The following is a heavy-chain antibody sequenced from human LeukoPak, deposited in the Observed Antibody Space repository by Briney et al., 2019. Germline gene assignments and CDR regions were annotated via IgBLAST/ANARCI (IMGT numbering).Heavy chain of an antibody. Sequence: SVKVSCKASGGTFSSYAISWVRQAPGQGLEWMGGIIPIFGTANYAQKFQGRVTITADESTSTAYMELSSLRSEDTAVYYCARDQITMIVVHYYYGVDVWGQGTTVTVSS. CDR1: GGTFSSYA. CDR2: IIPIFGTA. V-gene: IGHV1-69*13. CDR3: ARDQITMIVVHYYYGVDV. J-gene: IGHJ6*02. D-gene: IGHD3-22*01.